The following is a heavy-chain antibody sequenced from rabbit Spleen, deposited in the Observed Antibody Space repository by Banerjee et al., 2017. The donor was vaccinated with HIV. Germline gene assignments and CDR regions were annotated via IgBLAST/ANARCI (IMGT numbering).Heavy chain of an antibody. V-gene: IGHV1S40*01. CDR3: ARDTSSSFSSYGMDL. D-gene: IGHD1-1*01. CDR2: IYTGSGST. CDR1: GFDLNSYYY. Sequence: QSLEESGGDLVKPGTSLTLTCTASGFDLNSYYYMCWVRQAPGKGLEWIACIYTGSGSTYYASWAKGRFTISKTSSTTVTLQMTSLTAADTATYFCARDTSSSFSSYGMDLWGPGTLVTVS. J-gene: IGHJ6*01.